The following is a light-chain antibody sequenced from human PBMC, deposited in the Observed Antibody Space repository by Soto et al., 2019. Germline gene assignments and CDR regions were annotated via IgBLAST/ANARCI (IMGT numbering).Light chain of an antibody. V-gene: IGLV1-47*01. CDR2: RNN. CDR1: SSNIGSNY. Sequence: QSVLTQPPSASGTPGQRVTISCSGSSSNIGSNYVYWYQQLPGTAPKRLIYRNNQRPSGVPDRFSGSKSGTSASLAISGLRSEDEADYYCAAWDDSLSGPLVVFGGWTKLTVL. CDR3: AAWDDSLSGPLVV. J-gene: IGLJ2*01.